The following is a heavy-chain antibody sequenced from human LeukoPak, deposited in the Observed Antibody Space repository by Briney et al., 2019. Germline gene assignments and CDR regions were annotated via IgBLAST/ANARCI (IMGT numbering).Heavy chain of an antibody. D-gene: IGHD5-18*01. V-gene: IGHV4-39*07. J-gene: IGHJ6*02. Sequence: SETLSLTCTVSGGSISSSSYYWGWIRQPPGKGLEWIGSIYYSGSTYYNPSLKSRVTISVDTSKNQFSLKLSSVTAADTAVYYCARDPFNTAMVRAYYGMDVWGQGTTVTVSS. CDR2: IYYSGST. CDR3: ARDPFNTAMVRAYYGMDV. CDR1: GGSISSSSYY.